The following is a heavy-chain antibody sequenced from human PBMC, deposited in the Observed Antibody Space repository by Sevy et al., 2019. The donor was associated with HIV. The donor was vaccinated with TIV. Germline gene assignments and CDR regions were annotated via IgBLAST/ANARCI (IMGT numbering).Heavy chain of an antibody. CDR2: INEDGAVK. CDR3: AKIGKRGWDFDS. D-gene: IGHD6-19*01. J-gene: IGHJ4*02. Sequence: GGSLRLSCAASGFRFSNFWMSWVRQAPGKGLEWVANINEDGAVKYYADSVKGRFIISRDTANDSLYVQMFSLRAEDTAVYYCAKIGKRGWDFDSWGQETRVTVSS. CDR1: GFRFSNFW. V-gene: IGHV3-7*01.